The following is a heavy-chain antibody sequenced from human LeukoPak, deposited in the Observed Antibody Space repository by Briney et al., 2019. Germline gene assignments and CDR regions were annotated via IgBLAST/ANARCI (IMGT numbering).Heavy chain of an antibody. CDR3: PKTAYEILTAFDY. J-gene: IGHJ4*02. D-gene: IGHD3-9*01. CDR2: ISGSGAYT. V-gene: IGHV3-23*01. CDR1: GFTFSSYA. Sequence: PGGSLRLSCAAPGFTFSSYAMSWVREFPGKVLEWVSGISGSGAYTYYADSVKGRFTISRDNSKNTLYLQMNSLRAEDTVFFFRPKTAYEILTAFDYWGQGTLVTESS.